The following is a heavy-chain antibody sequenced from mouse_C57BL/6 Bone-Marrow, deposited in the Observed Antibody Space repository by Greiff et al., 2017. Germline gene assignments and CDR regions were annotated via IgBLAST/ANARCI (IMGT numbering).Heavy chain of an antibody. D-gene: IGHD2-1*01. CDR3: AVTWFAY. CDR2: ISSGSSTL. Sequence: EVKLVESGGGLVKPGRSLKLSCAASGFTFSDYGMHWVRQAPEKGLEWVAYISSGSSTLYYADIVKGRFTISRDNAKNTLFLQMNSLRTEDTAMYYGAVTWFAYWGQGTLVTVSS. V-gene: IGHV5-17*01. CDR1: GFTFSDYG. J-gene: IGHJ3*01.